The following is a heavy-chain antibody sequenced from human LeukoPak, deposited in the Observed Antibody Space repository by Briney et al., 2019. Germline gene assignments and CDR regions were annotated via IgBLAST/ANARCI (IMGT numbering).Heavy chain of an antibody. CDR2: ISSSSSTI. Sequence: PGGSLRLSCAASGFTFSSYSMNWVRQAPGKGLEWVSYISSSSSTIYYADSVKGRFTISRDNAKNSLYLQMNSLRAEDTAVYYCARESSFGYSYGSQYYFDYWGQGTLVTVSS. D-gene: IGHD5-18*01. J-gene: IGHJ4*02. CDR3: ARESSFGYSYGSQYYFDY. V-gene: IGHV3-48*01. CDR1: GFTFSSYS.